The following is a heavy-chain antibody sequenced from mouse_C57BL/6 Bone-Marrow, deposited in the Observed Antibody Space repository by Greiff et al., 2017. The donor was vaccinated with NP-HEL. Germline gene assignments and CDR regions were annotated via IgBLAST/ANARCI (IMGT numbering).Heavy chain of an antibody. CDR3: ARVAYYYGSSFYYFDY. CDR1: GYAFSSSW. Sequence: VQLQQSGPELVKPGASVKISCKASGYAFSSSWMNWVKQRPGKGLEWIGRIYPGDGDTNYNGKFKGKATLTADKSSSTAYMQLSSLTSEDSAVYFCARVAYYYGSSFYYFDYWGQGTTLTVSS. V-gene: IGHV1-82*01. CDR2: IYPGDGDT. J-gene: IGHJ2*01. D-gene: IGHD1-1*01.